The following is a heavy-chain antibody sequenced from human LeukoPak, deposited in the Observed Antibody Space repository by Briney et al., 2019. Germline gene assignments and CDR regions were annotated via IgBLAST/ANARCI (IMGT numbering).Heavy chain of an antibody. CDR2: ISGSGGST. CDR1: GFSFSGYW. CDR3: AKELKRRVAIAAACDY. V-gene: IGHV3-23*01. Sequence: PGGSLRLSCAASGFSFSGYWMSWVRQAPGKGLEWVSAISGSGGSTYYADSVKGRFTISRDNSKNTLYLQMNSLRAEDTAVYYCAKELKRRVAIAAACDYWGQGTLVTVSS. J-gene: IGHJ4*02. D-gene: IGHD6-13*01.